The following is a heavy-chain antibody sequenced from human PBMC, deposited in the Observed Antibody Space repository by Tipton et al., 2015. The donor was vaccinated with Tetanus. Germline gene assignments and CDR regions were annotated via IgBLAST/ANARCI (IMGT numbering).Heavy chain of an antibody. V-gene: IGHV3-48*02. CDR2: ITSSSSTI. CDR3: ARAFFAAATS. Sequence: SLRLSCVGSGFPFMTYWMTWVRQAPGKGLEWVSYITSSSSTIYYADSVKGRFTISRDNAKNSLYLQMNSLRDDDTAVYYCARAFFAAATSWGQGTLVTVSS. J-gene: IGHJ5*02. CDR1: GFPFMTYW. D-gene: IGHD6-13*01.